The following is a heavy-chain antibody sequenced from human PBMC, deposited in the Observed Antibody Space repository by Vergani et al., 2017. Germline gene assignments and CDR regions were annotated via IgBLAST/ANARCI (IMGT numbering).Heavy chain of an antibody. CDR2: INDSGGT. Sequence: QVQLQQWGAGLLKPSETLSLTCAVYGGSFSGYYWNWIRQPPGKGLEWIGEINDSGGTNYNPSLKSRVTISLDTSKNQFSLRLNSVTAADTAVYYCARVGHLVAVTGEGPSLDLWGRGTLVTVSS. D-gene: IGHD2-21*02. V-gene: IGHV4-34*01. CDR3: ARVGHLVAVTGEGPSLDL. J-gene: IGHJ2*01. CDR1: GGSFSGYY.